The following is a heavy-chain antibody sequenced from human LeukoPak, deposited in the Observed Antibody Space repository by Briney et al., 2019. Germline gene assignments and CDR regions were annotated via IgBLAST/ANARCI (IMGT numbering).Heavy chain of an antibody. V-gene: IGHV3-43*01. CDR3: AKDKVRYCSSTSCYTLDY. J-gene: IGHJ4*02. CDR1: GFTFDDYT. CDR2: ISWDGGST. Sequence: SGGSLRLSCAAYGFTFDDYTMHWVRQAPGKGLEWVSLISWDGGSTYYADSVKGRFTISRDNSKNSLYLQMNSLRTEDTALYYCAKDKVRYCSSTSCYTLDYWGQGTLVTVSS. D-gene: IGHD2-2*02.